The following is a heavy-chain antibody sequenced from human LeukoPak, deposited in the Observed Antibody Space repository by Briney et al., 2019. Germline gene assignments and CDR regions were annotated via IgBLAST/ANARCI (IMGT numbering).Heavy chain of an antibody. Sequence: GGSLRLSCAASGFSFSSYSMNWVRQAPGKGLEWVSYISSSSSTIYYADSVKGRFTISRDNAKNSLYLQMNSLRAEDTAVYYCAKTYYDFWSGQNPFDYWGQGTLVTVSS. CDR1: GFSFSSYS. CDR3: AKTYYDFWSGQNPFDY. CDR2: ISSSSSTI. D-gene: IGHD3-3*01. V-gene: IGHV3-48*01. J-gene: IGHJ4*02.